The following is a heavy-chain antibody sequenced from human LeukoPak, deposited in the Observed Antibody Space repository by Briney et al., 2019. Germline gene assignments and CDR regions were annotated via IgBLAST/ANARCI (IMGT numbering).Heavy chain of an antibody. CDR3: ASAPYYYDSSGYYNAL. D-gene: IGHD3-22*01. V-gene: IGHV1-69*05. Sequence: SVKVSCKASGDTFSSYVISWVRQAPGQGLEWMGGIIPILGTANYAQKFQGRVTITTDESTSTAYMELSSLRSEDTAVYYCASAPYYYDSSGYYNALWGQGTMVTVSS. J-gene: IGHJ3*01. CDR1: GDTFSSYV. CDR2: IIPILGTA.